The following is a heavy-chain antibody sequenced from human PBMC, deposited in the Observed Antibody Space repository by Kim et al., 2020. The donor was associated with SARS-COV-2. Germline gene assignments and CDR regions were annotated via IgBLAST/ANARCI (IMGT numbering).Heavy chain of an antibody. CDR3: ARGIVGATPPAY. CDR2: ISSNGGST. Sequence: GGSLRLSCAASGFTFSSYAMHWVRQAPGKGLEYVSAISSNGGSTYYANSVKGRFTISRDNSKNTLYLQMGSLRAEDMAVYYCARGIVGATPPAYWGQGTLVTVSS. CDR1: GFTFSSYA. V-gene: IGHV3-64*01. D-gene: IGHD1-26*01. J-gene: IGHJ4*02.